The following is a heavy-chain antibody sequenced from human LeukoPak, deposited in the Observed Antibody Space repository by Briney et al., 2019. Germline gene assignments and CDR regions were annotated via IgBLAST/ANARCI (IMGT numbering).Heavy chain of an antibody. V-gene: IGHV4-59*01. CDR2: IYYSGST. J-gene: IGHJ4*02. CDR3: YVESEYGDYDY. Sequence: SETLSLTCTVSGGSISTYYWNWIRQPPGKGLEWIGYIYYSGSTNYNPSLKSRVTISVDTSKNQFSLKLSSVTAADTAMYYCYVESEYGDYDYWGQGTLVAVSS. CDR1: GGSISTYY. D-gene: IGHD4-17*01.